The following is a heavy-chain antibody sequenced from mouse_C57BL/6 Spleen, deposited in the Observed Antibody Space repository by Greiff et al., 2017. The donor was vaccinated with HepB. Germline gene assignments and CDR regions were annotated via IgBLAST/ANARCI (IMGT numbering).Heavy chain of an antibody. V-gene: IGHV1-50*01. CDR1: GYTFTSYW. CDR3: AIWGD. D-gene: IGHD1-1*02. Sequence: QVHVKQPGAELVKPGASVKLSCKASGYTFTSYWMQWVKQRPGQGLEWIGEIDPSDSYTNYNQKFKGKATLTVDTSSSTAYMQLSSLTSEDSAVYYCAIWGDWGQGTLVTVSA. CDR2: IDPSDSYT. J-gene: IGHJ3*01.